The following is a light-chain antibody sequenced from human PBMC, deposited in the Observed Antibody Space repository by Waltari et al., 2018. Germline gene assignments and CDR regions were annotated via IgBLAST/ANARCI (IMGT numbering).Light chain of an antibody. J-gene: IGKJ4*01. CDR2: GTS. V-gene: IGKV3-20*01. CDR3: QQYDGLVLT. CDR1: QTGTSLS. Sequence: CRASQTGTSLSVSGDQHKPGQAPRLLIYGTSNRATGIPDRFSGSGFGTDFTLTISRLEPEDFAVYYCQQYDGLVLTFGGGTKVEI.